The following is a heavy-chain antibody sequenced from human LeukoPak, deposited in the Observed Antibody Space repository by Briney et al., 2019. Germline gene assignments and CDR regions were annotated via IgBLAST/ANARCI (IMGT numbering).Heavy chain of an antibody. V-gene: IGHV3-7*04. CDR2: IKEDGSEK. Sequence: GGSLRLSCGASGFTFSNYWMIWVRQAPGKGLEWVATIKEDGSEKYYAGSVKGRFTISRDNAKNSLYLQMNNRRGEDTAVYHCARNWGYFYSWGQGALVTVSS. J-gene: IGHJ4*02. CDR3: ARNWGYFYS. CDR1: GFTFSNYW. D-gene: IGHD7-27*01.